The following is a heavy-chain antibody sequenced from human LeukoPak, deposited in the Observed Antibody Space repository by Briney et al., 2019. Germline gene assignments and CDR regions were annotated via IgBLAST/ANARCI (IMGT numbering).Heavy chain of an antibody. J-gene: IGHJ4*02. V-gene: IGHV3-33*08. D-gene: IGHD7-27*01. CDR1: GFTFSSYW. CDR2: IWYDGSNK. CDR3: ARDRGTGYFDY. Sequence: GGSLRLSCAGSGFTFSSYWMTWVRQAPGKGLEWVAVIWYDGSNKYYADSVKGRFTISRDNSKNTLYLQMNSLRAEDTAVYYCARDRGTGYFDYWGQGTLVTVSS.